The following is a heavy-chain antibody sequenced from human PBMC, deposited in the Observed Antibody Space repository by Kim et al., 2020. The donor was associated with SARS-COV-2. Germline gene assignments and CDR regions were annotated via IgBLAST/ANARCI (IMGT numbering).Heavy chain of an antibody. D-gene: IGHD1-26*01. V-gene: IGHV4-4*08. J-gene: IGHJ3*02. Sequence: NPSLKSRVIISSDTSKNLFSLSLRSVTAADTAVYYCARSYSGTYFAAFDIWGPGTMATVSS. CDR3: ARSYSGTYFAAFDI.